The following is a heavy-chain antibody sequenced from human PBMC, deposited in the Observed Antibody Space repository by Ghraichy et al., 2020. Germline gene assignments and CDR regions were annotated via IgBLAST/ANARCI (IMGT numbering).Heavy chain of an antibody. CDR3: ARVYGDYVGINYYYYYGMDV. V-gene: IGHV2-26*01. CDR2: IFSNDEK. Sequence: SGPTLVKPTETLTLTCTVSGFSLSNARMGVSWIRQPPGKALEWLAHIFSNDEKSYSTSLKSRFTISKDTSKSQVVLTMTNMDPVDTATYYCARVYGDYVGINYYYYYGMDVWGQGTTVTVSS. CDR1: GFSLSNARMG. J-gene: IGHJ6*02. D-gene: IGHD4-17*01.